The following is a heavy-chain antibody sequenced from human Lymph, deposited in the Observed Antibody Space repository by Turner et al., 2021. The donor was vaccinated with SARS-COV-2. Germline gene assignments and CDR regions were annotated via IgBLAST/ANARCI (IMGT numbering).Heavy chain of an antibody. D-gene: IGHD3-10*01. V-gene: IGHV3-23*01. CDR2: ICCGGGST. Sequence: EVQRLETGGGWVQPGGSLRLSCLASGFTLSSHDMGWVRQAPGKGLEWVSSICCGGGSTYSADSVRGWFTISRDNSKTPLYQKMNSLGVEETAEYCCAKGVRGVIIPEAFDIWGQGTMVTISS. CDR3: AKGVRGVIIPEAFDI. CDR1: GFTLSSHD. J-gene: IGHJ3*02.